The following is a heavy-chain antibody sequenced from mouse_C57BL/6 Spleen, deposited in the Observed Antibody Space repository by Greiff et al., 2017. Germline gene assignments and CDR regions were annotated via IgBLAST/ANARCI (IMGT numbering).Heavy chain of an antibody. J-gene: IGHJ3*01. D-gene: IGHD2-3*01. CDR2: IYPGDGDT. CDR1: GYAFSSSW. V-gene: IGHV1-82*01. CDR3: ARWEDGYYFAY. Sequence: VQLKESGPELVKPGASVKISCKASGYAFSSSWMNWVKQRPGKGLEWIGRIYPGDGDTNYNGKFKGKATLTADKSSSTAYMQLSSLTSEDSAVYFCARWEDGYYFAYWGQGTLVTVSA.